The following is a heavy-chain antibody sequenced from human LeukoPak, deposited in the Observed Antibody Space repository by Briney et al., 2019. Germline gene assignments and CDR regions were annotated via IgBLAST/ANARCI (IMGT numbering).Heavy chain of an antibody. V-gene: IGHV4-34*01. D-gene: IGHD3-22*01. Sequence: PSETLSLTCAVYGGSFSGYYWSWIRQPPGKGLEWIGEINHSGSTNYNPSLKSRVTISVDTSKNQFSLKLSSVTAADTAVYYCARGSDYYDFTFDPWGQGTLVTVSS. CDR2: INHSGST. CDR3: ARGSDYYDFTFDP. J-gene: IGHJ5*02. CDR1: GGSFSGYY.